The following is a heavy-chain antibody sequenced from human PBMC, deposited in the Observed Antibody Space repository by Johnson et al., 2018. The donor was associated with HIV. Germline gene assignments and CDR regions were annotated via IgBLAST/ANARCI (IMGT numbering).Heavy chain of an antibody. V-gene: IGHV3-33*01. CDR1: GFTFSSYG. Sequence: PGGSLRLSCAASGFTFSSYGMHWVRQAPGKGLEWVAVIWYDGSNKYYADSVKGRFTISRDNSKNTLYLQMGSLRAEDMAVYYCARDPLENDYIWGQGAFDIWGQGTMVTVSS. D-gene: IGHD3-16*01. CDR3: ARDPLENDYIWGQGAFDI. J-gene: IGHJ3*02. CDR2: IWYDGSNK.